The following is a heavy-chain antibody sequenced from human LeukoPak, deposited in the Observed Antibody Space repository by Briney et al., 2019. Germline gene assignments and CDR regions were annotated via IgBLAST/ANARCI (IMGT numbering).Heavy chain of an antibody. CDR3: ARGAGRQQLEQNY. J-gene: IGHJ4*02. CDR1: GFTFSIHW. CDR2: IKEDGSVI. D-gene: IGHD6-13*01. V-gene: IGHV3-7*01. Sequence: PGGSLRLSCVVSGFTFSIHWMSWVRQAPGRGPEWLAIIKEDGSVIWDVVSVRGRFTISRDNAKNSLYLQMNSLRAEDTAVYYCARGAGRQQLEQNYWGQGNLVTVSS.